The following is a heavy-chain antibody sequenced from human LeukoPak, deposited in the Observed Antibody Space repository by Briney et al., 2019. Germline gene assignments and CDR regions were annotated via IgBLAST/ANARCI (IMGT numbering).Heavy chain of an antibody. CDR1: GFTFSSYA. CDR2: ISGSGGST. Sequence: PGGSLRLSCAASGFTFSSYAMSWVRQAPGKGLEWVSAISGSGGSTYYADSVKGRFTTSRDNSKNTLYLQMNSLRAEDTAVYYCAKDPYSSGDFWTMGWFDPWGQGTLVTVSS. V-gene: IGHV3-23*01. D-gene: IGHD3/OR15-3a*01. J-gene: IGHJ5*02. CDR3: AKDPYSSGDFWTMGWFDP.